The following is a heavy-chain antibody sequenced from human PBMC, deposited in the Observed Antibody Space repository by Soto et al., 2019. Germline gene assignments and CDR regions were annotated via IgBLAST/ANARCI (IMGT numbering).Heavy chain of an antibody. CDR1: GFTSSSYW. CDR2: INSDGSST. D-gene: IGHD6-19*01. CDR3: ARETGVAVPYYYYGMDV. J-gene: IGHJ6*02. V-gene: IGHV3-74*01. Sequence: GGSLRLSCAASGFTSSSYWMHWVRQAPGKGLVWVSRINSDGSSTSYADSVKGRFTISRDNAKNTLYLQMNSLRAEDTAVYYCARETGVAVPYYYYGMDVWGQGTTVTVSS.